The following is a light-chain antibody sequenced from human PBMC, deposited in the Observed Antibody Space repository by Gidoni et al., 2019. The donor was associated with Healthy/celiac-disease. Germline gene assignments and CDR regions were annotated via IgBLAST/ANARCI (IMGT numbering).Light chain of an antibody. CDR3: QHRNT. CDR2: DAS. J-gene: IGKJ4*01. CDR1: QDISNY. Sequence: DIKMTQSPSSLSASVGDRVTITCQASQDISNYLNWYQQKPGKAPKLLIYDASNLETGVPSRFSGSGSGTDFTFTISSLQPEDIATYYCQHRNTFGGGTKVEIK. V-gene: IGKV1-33*01.